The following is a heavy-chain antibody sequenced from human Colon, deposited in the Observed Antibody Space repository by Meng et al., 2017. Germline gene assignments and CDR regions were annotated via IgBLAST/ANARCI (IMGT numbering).Heavy chain of an antibody. CDR3: ARDNWGSLDY. D-gene: IGHD7-27*01. Sequence: QVRLQESGPGRVRPSETLSPTCTVSGASVSDTNYAWSWIRQPPGKGLEWIGYGSTNHNPSLKSRVTISVDTSKNQFSLTLNSVTAADTAVYYCARDNWGSLDYWGQGTLVTVSS. CDR1: GASVSDTNYA. CDR2: GST. V-gene: IGHV4-61*01. J-gene: IGHJ4*02.